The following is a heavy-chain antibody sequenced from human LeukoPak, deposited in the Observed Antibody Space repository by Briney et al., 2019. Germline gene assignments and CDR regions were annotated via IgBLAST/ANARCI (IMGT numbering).Heavy chain of an antibody. J-gene: IGHJ4*02. CDR3: VKDVGVGASYFDN. CDR1: GFTFSSCG. CDR2: SRYDGSDK. V-gene: IGHV3-30*02. Sequence: GGSLPQTRAASGFTFSSCGMHWVRQRPGKGLEWVAYSRYDGSDKYYIDSVRGRFTIARDNPKETLYLQMTSLSHDDTAVYFCVKDVGVGASYFDNWGQGTLVAVSP. D-gene: IGHD1-26*01.